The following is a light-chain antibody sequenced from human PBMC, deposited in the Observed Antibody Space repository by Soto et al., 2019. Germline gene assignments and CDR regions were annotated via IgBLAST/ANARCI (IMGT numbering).Light chain of an antibody. CDR1: NSDIGAYKY. CDR3: SSYTTSNSWV. CDR2: EVI. Sequence: QSALTQSASVSGSPGQSITISCTGTNSDIGAYKYVSWYQQYPGKAPKLIIYEVINRPSGVSNRFSGSKSANSASLTISGLQAEDESHYYCSSYTTSNSWVFGGGTKLTVL. J-gene: IGLJ3*02. V-gene: IGLV2-14*01.